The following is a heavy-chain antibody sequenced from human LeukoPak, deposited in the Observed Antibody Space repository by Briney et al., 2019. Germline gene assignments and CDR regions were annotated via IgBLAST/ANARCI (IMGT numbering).Heavy chain of an antibody. CDR3: ARSAERYGGNYSDY. CDR2: ISPNSGAT. V-gene: IGHV1-2*06. D-gene: IGHD2-15*01. J-gene: IGHJ4*02. Sequence: GASVKVSCKASGYTFTDYYIYWVRQAPGQGLEWMGRISPNSGATKYAQKFQGRVTMTRDTSISTAYMELSRLRSDDTAVYYCARSAERYGGNYSDYWGQGTLVTVSS. CDR1: GYTFTDYY.